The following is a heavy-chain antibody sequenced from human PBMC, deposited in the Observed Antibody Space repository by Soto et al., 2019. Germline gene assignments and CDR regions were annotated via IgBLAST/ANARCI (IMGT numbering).Heavy chain of an antibody. CDR1: GFTVSSNY. J-gene: IGHJ4*02. D-gene: IGHD3-3*01. V-gene: IGHV3-53*01. CDR3: AREGGITIFGVVTPY. Sequence: LRLSCAASGFTVSSNYMSWVREAPGKGLEWVSVIYSGGSTYYADSVKGRFTISRDNSKNTLYLQMNSLRAEDTAVYYCAREGGITIFGVVTPYWGQGTLVTVSS. CDR2: IYSGGST.